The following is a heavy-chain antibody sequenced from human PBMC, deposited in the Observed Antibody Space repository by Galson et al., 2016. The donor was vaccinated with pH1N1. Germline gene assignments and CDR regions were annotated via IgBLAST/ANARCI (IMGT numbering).Heavy chain of an antibody. J-gene: IGHJ5*02. Sequence: SLRLSCAASGFTFGDYAMRWVRQAPGKGLEYVSSISTSSGTTYYGDSLKGRFTIARDNSTNTMYLQMNILRAEDTAVYYCARDVRTTGTLRARPPSNWFDPWGQGTLVTVSS. CDR1: GFTFGDYA. CDR3: ARDVRTTGTLRARPPSNWFDP. CDR2: ISTSSGTT. V-gene: IGHV3-23*01. D-gene: IGHD1-1*01.